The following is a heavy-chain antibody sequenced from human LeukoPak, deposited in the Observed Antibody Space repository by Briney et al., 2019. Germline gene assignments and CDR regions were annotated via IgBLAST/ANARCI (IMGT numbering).Heavy chain of an antibody. J-gene: IGHJ4*02. D-gene: IGHD2-21*02. CDR1: GGSFSGYY. CDR3: VRGSRVYCGGDCYYY. CDR2: INPSGST. V-gene: IGHV4-34*01. Sequence: SETLSLTCTVFGGSFSGYYWSCIRQPPDKGLEWIGEINPSGSTNYNPSLKTRVTISTDTSKNHFSLNLNSVTAADTGVYYCVRGSRVYCGGDCYYYWGQGTLVTVSS.